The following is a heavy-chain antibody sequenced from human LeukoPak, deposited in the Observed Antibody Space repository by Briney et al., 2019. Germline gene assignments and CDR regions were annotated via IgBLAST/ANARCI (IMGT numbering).Heavy chain of an antibody. CDR3: AKDQDYGSGSYVSFDY. CDR2: ISGSGGST. J-gene: IGHJ4*02. V-gene: IGHV3-23*01. Sequence: GGSLRLSCAASGFTFSSYAMSWVRQAPGKGLEWVSAISGSGGSTYYADSVKGRFTISRDNSKNTLYLQMNSLRAEDTAVYYCAKDQDYGSGSYVSFDYWGQGTLVTVSS. D-gene: IGHD3-10*01. CDR1: GFTFSSYA.